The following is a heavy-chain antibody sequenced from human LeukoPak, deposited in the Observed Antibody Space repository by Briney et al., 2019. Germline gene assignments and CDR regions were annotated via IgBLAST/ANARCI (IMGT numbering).Heavy chain of an antibody. Sequence: SETLSLTCTVSGGSISTYYWSWIRQPPGKGLEWIGYIHYSGTTNYYPSLKSRVTIALDTSKNQFSLKLNSVTAADTAVYYCARFGTSSSRFFDQWGQGTLVTVSS. J-gene: IGHJ4*02. V-gene: IGHV4-59*01. CDR3: ARFGTSSSRFFDQ. CDR2: IHYSGTT. CDR1: GGSISTYY. D-gene: IGHD6-6*01.